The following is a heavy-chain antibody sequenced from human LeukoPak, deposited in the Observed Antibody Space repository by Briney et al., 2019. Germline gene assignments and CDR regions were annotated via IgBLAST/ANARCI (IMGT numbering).Heavy chain of an antibody. J-gene: IGHJ4*02. V-gene: IGHV4-59*08. CDR2: IYYSGST. D-gene: IGHD2/OR15-2a*01. Sequence: PSETLSLTCTVSGGSISNFYWSWIRQPQGKGLEWIGYIYYSGSTNYNPSLKSRVTISVDTSKNQFSLRLSSVTAADTAVYYCARTTSFDYWGQGTLVTVSS. CDR1: GGSISNFY. CDR3: ARTTSFDY.